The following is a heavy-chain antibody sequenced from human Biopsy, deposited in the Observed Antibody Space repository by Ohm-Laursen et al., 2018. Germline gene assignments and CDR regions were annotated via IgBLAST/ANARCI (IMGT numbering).Heavy chain of an antibody. CDR2: IKQDGTIS. CDR3: CCPIEVANI. J-gene: IGHJ3*02. D-gene: IGHD6-19*01. V-gene: IGHV3-74*01. Sequence: SLSLSCAASGFSFRDNRMHWVRQGPGKGLMWVSQIKQDGTISSHADSVKERFSISRDNDNNTLYLQMNSLRVEDTGVYYCCCPIEVANIWGQGTMVTVSS. CDR1: GFSFRDNR.